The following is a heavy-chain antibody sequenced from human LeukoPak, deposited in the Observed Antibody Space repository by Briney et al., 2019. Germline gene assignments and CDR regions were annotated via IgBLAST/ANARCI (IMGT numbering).Heavy chain of an antibody. D-gene: IGHD6-13*01. J-gene: IGHJ4*02. Sequence: GGSLRLSCAASGFTVSSNYMSWVRQAPGKGLEWVSVIYSGGSTYYADSVKGRFTISRDNSKNTLYLQMNSLRAGDTAVYYCARVDSSSWTTVFDYWGQGTLVTVSS. CDR3: ARVDSSSWTTVFDY. V-gene: IGHV3-66*01. CDR2: IYSGGST. CDR1: GFTVSSNY.